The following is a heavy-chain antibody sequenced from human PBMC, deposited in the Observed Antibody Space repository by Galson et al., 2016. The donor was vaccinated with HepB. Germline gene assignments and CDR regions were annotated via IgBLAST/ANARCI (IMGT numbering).Heavy chain of an antibody. D-gene: IGHD3-9*01. CDR1: GASISSGDYY. Sequence: SETLSLTCTVSGASISSGDYYWTWIRQPPGKGPVWIGSVYYSGDTYSNPSLKSRVSISVDTSKKQFSLKLNSVTAADTAVYYCARHRELSYFHDPWGQGILVSVSS. CDR3: ARHRELSYFHDP. V-gene: IGHV4-39*01. J-gene: IGHJ5*02. CDR2: VYYSGDT.